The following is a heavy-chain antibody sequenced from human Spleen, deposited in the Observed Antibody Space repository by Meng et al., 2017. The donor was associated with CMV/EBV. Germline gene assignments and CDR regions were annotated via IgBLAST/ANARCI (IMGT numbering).Heavy chain of an antibody. J-gene: IGHJ6*02. CDR3: ARESDIEVAGGYYYGMDV. V-gene: IGHV3-21*01. Sequence: SCAASGFTFSSYSMNWVRQAPGKGLEWVSSISSSSSYIYYADSVKGRFTISRDNAKNSLYLQMNSLRAEDTAVYYCARESDIEVAGGYYYGMDVWGQGTTVTVSS. CDR2: ISSSSSYI. D-gene: IGHD6-19*01. CDR1: GFTFSSYS.